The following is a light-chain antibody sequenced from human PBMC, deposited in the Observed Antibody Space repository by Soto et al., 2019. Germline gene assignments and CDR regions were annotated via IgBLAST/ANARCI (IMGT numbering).Light chain of an antibody. V-gene: IGLV1-51*02. Sequence: QSVLTQPPSVFAAPGQTVTISCSGTSSNIGNNFVSLYQHLSGTAPELLIYENYKRPSGVPDRFSGSKSGTSATLGITGLRTGDEADYDCATYDSNLDVGVFGGGTKLTVL. CDR2: ENY. J-gene: IGLJ2*01. CDR3: ATYDSNLDVGV. CDR1: SSNIGNNF.